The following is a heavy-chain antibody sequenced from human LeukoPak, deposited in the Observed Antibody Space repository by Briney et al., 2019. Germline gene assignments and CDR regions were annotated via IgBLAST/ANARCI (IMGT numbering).Heavy chain of an antibody. CDR2: ISRIGVTT. Sequence: GGSLRLSCAVSGFTLNSNAMCWVRLAPGKGLEWVSAISRIGVTTYYADSVEGRFTISRDTSKNTLYLQMNTLRPEDTAVYYCAKEEVPNDYWGQGTLVTVSS. CDR3: AKEEVPNDY. D-gene: IGHD2-2*01. V-gene: IGHV3-23*01. CDR1: GFTLNSNA. J-gene: IGHJ4*02.